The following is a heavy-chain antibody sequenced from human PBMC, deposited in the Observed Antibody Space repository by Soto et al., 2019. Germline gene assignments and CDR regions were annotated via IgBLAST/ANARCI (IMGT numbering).Heavy chain of an antibody. D-gene: IGHD3-16*01. CDR2: IYYNGKT. J-gene: IGHJ4*02. CDR3: ARLGGGFESGDYFDY. CDR1: GGSVNTNVHF. V-gene: IGHV4-39*01. Sequence: QMQLQESGPGLVKPSETLSLTCTVSGGSVNTNVHFWVWIRQTPGTGLEWMGSIYYNGKTFDSPSLASRVTTAVDTCKNQFSMKLASVTAADTAVYYCARLGGGFESGDYFDYWGQGTLVTVSS.